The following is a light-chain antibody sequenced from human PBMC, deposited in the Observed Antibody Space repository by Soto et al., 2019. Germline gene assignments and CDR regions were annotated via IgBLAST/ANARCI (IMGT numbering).Light chain of an antibody. CDR2: DAS. CDR3: QQYDSLPIT. J-gene: IGKJ5*01. CDR1: QDIRYY. Sequence: DIQMTQSPSSLSASVGDRVTITCQASQDIRYYLNWFQQKPGKAPKVLTYDASRLETGVPSRFSGSGSGTHFSLAISSLQPEDIATYYCQQYDSLPITFGQGTRLEIK. V-gene: IGKV1-33*01.